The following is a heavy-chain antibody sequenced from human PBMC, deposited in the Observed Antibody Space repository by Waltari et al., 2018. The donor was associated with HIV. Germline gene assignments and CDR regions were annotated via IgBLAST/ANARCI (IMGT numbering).Heavy chain of an antibody. V-gene: IGHV4-59*01. D-gene: IGHD2-21*01. CDR2: IYYSGST. J-gene: IGHJ6*02. CDR1: GGSISSYY. CDR3: ARGVAFGGYYYGMDV. Sequence: QVQLQESGPGLVKPSETLSLPCPVPGGSISSYYWRWIRQPPGKGLEWIGYIYYSGSTNYNPSLKSRVTISVDTSKNQFSLKLSSVTAADTAVYYCARGVAFGGYYYGMDVWGQGTTVTVSS.